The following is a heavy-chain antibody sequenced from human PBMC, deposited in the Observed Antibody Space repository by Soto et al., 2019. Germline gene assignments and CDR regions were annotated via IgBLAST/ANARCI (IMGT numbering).Heavy chain of an antibody. CDR2: ISSSSSYI. J-gene: IGHJ5*02. CDR3: ARDVETSMDGLNYFDP. V-gene: IGHV3-21*01. CDR1: GFSFSSDT. D-gene: IGHD5-18*01. Sequence: PGGSLRLSCAASGFSFSSDTMNWFRQAPGKGLEWVSSISSSSSYIYYADSVKGRFTISRDNAKNSLYLQMNSLRAEDTAVYYCARDVETSMDGLNYFDPWGQGTLVTVSS.